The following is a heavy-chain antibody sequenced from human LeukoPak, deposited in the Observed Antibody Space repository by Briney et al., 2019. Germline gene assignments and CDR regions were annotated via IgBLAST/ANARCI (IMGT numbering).Heavy chain of an antibody. CDR1: EFTFSSYW. D-gene: IGHD4-17*01. J-gene: IGHJ4*02. CDR3: ARGQTTVTN. Sequence: GGSLILSCAASEFTFSSYWMSWGRQAPGKGQEWVSNIKQDGSEKYYVNSVKGRLTISRDNAENSLYLQMSSLRAEDTAVYYCARGQTTVTNWGQGTLVTVSS. V-gene: IGHV3-7*03. CDR2: IKQDGSEK.